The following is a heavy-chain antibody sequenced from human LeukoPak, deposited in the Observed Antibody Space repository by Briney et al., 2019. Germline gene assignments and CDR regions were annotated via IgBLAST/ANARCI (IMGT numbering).Heavy chain of an antibody. Sequence: PSETLTFTCTVSGGSISSSSYYWGWMRQPPGKGMEWIGSIYYSGSNYYNPSLKSRVTISVDTSKNQFSLKLSTVTAADTAVYFCARRWDYGDYYTPVGPLGLDYWGQGTLVTVSS. J-gene: IGHJ4*02. CDR3: ARRWDYGDYYTPVGPLGLDY. V-gene: IGHV4-39*01. D-gene: IGHD2-21*02. CDR2: IYYSGSN. CDR1: GGSISSSSYY.